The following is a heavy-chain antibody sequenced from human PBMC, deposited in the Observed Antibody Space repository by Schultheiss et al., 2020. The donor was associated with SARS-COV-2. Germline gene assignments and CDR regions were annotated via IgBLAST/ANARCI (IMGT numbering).Heavy chain of an antibody. CDR2: INHSGST. J-gene: IGHJ1*01. CDR3: ARSFGYCSSTSCRTVYFQH. CDR1: GGSFSGYY. V-gene: IGHV4-34*01. Sequence: SETLSLTCAVYGGSFSGYYWSWIRQPPGKGLEWIGEINHSGSTNYNPSLKSRVTISVDTSKNQFSLKLSSVTAADTAVYYCARSFGYCSSTSCRTVYFQHWGQGTLVTVSS. D-gene: IGHD2-2*01.